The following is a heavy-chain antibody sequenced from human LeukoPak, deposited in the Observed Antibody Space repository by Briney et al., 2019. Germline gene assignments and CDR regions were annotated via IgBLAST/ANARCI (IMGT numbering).Heavy chain of an antibody. V-gene: IGHV3-74*01. J-gene: IGHJ4*02. D-gene: IGHD2-2*01. Sequence: GGSLRLSCAASGFTFSTYWMHWVRQAPGKGLVWVSGINSDGSNTRNADSVKGRFTISRDNAKNTLYLQMNSLRAEDTAVYYCARERRLYCSSTSCYEDFDYWGQGTLVTVSS. CDR2: INSDGSNT. CDR3: ARERRLYCSSTSCYEDFDY. CDR1: GFTFSTYW.